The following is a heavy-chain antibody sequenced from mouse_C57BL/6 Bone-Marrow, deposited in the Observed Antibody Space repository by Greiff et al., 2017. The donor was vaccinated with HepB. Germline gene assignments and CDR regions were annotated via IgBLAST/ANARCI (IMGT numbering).Heavy chain of an antibody. V-gene: IGHV10-3*01. CDR1: GFTFNTYA. CDR3: VRDAYSNYDVWFAY. CDR2: IRSKSSNYAT. J-gene: IGHJ3*01. Sequence: EVMLVESGGGLVQPKGSLKLSCAASGFTFNTYAMHWVRQAPGKGLEWVARIRSKSSNYATYYADSVKDRFTISRDDSQSMLYLQMNNLKTEDTAMYYCVRDAYSNYDVWFAYWGQGTLVTVSA. D-gene: IGHD2-5*01.